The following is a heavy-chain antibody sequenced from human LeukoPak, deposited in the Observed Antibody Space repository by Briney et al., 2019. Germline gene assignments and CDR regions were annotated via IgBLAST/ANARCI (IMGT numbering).Heavy chain of an antibody. Sequence: SETLSLTCTVSGGSISSGSFYWSWIRQPAGKGLEWIGRFHSSGRTNYNPSLKSRVTISVDTSKNQFSLKLSSVTAADTAVYYCARFRSIGYIGPRTVSNGYFDYWGQGTLVTVSS. V-gene: IGHV4-61*02. CDR2: FHSSGRT. D-gene: IGHD1-1*01. CDR1: GGSISSGSFY. J-gene: IGHJ4*02. CDR3: ARFRSIGYIGPRTVSNGYFDY.